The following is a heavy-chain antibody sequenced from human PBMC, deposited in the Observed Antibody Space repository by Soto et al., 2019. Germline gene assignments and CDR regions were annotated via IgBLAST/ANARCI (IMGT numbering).Heavy chain of an antibody. CDR2: IYIGGAT. Sequence: PGESLKISCAVSGFTVTDHYVNWVRQAPGKGLEWVSVIYIGGATYYRDSVQGRFTLSRDPSDNSVSLHMNNLTVADTAVYFCAIGLQRADRWGLGTLVTVSS. CDR3: AIGLQRADR. CDR1: GFTVTDHY. J-gene: IGHJ5*02. D-gene: IGHD6-25*01. V-gene: IGHV3-53*01.